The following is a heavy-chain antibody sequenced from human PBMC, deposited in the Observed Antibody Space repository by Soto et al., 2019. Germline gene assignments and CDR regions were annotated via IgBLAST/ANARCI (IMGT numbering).Heavy chain of an antibody. CDR1: GYTFTSYG. CDR3: ARGTRYCSSTSCFSGVNWFDP. CDR2: ISSYNGNT. V-gene: IGHV1-18*04. D-gene: IGHD2-2*01. J-gene: IGHJ5*02. Sequence: ASVKVSCKASGYTFTSYGISWVRQAPGQGLEWMGWISSYNGNTNYAQKVQGRVTMTTDKSTSTTYMEMRSLRSDDTAVYYCARGTRYCSSTSCFSGVNWFDPWG.